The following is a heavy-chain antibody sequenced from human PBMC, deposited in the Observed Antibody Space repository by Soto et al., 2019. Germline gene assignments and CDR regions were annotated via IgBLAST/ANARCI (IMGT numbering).Heavy chain of an antibody. J-gene: IGHJ6*02. V-gene: IGHV4-34*01. D-gene: IGHD3-3*01. Sequence: PSETLSLTCAVYGGSFSGYYWSWIRQPPGKGLEWIGEINHSGSTNYNPSLKSRVTISVDTSKNQFSLKLSSVTAADTAVYYCARIFGVVIIRVYYYYGMDVWGQGTTVTVSS. CDR2: INHSGST. CDR1: GGSFSGYY. CDR3: ARIFGVVIIRVYYYYGMDV.